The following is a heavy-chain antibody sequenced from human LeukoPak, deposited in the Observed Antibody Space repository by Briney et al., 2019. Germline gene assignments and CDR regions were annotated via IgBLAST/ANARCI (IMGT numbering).Heavy chain of an antibody. Sequence: GASVKVSCKASVYTFTVYYMHWVRQAPGQGLEWMGWINPNSGGTNYAQNFQGRVTMTRDTSISTAYMELSRLRSDDTAVYYCARDGNWGSLRGAFDIWGQGTMVTVSS. V-gene: IGHV1-2*02. CDR3: ARDGNWGSLRGAFDI. CDR1: VYTFTVYY. CDR2: INPNSGGT. J-gene: IGHJ3*02. D-gene: IGHD7-27*01.